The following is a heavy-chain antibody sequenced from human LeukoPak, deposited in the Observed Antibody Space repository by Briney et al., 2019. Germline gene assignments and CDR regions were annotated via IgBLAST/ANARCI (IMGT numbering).Heavy chain of an antibody. CDR1: GFTVSSNY. Sequence: GGSLRLSCAASGFTVSSNYMSWVRQAPGKGLEWVSLIYSGGSTYYADSVKGRFTISRDNSKNTLYLQMNSLRAEDTAVYYCAKYVAGTSADFDYWGQGTLVTVSS. J-gene: IGHJ4*02. V-gene: IGHV3-53*01. CDR2: IYSGGST. CDR3: AKYVAGTSADFDY. D-gene: IGHD6-19*01.